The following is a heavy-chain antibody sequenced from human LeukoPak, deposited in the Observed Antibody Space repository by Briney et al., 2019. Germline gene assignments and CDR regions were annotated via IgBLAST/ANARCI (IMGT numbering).Heavy chain of an antibody. D-gene: IGHD6-19*01. J-gene: IGHJ4*02. CDR1: GFTFSRYA. CDR2: ISYDGSNK. V-gene: IGHV3-30*14. Sequence: GGSLRLSCVASGFTFSRYAMHCVRLAPGKGLEWVAVISYDGSNKYYADSVKGRFTISRDNSKNTLYLQMGSLRSEDMAVYYCVTGIAVAAFDSWGQGTLVTVSS. CDR3: VTGIAVAAFDS.